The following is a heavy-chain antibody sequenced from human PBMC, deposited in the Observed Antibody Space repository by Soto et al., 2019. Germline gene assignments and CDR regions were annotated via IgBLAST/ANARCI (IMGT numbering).Heavy chain of an antibody. CDR2: ISWNSGSI. D-gene: IGHD3-9*01. V-gene: IGHV3-9*01. CDR1: GFTFDDHG. J-gene: IGHJ4*02. CDR3: VRDTSSGWHLKDH. Sequence: EVDLVESGGGLAQPGRSLRLSCVASGFTFDDHGMHGVRQIPGRGLEWDSGISWNSGSIGYAESVKGRFTIFRDNAKNSLYVEMNSLRQEDTALYYCVRDTSSGWHLKDHGGQGLQVIVSS.